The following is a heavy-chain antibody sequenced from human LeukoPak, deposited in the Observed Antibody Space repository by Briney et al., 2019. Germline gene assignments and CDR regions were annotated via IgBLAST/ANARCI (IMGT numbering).Heavy chain of an antibody. CDR3: TTGLAYYYDSSGYSEFDY. J-gene: IGHJ4*02. D-gene: IGHD3-22*01. Sequence: GGSPRLSCAASGFTFSNAWMSWVRQAPGKGLEWVGRIKSKTDGGTTDYAAPVKGRFTISRDDSKNTLYLQMNSLKTEDTAVYYCTTGLAYYYDSSGYSEFDYWGQGTLVTVSS. CDR1: GFTFSNAW. CDR2: IKSKTDGGTT. V-gene: IGHV3-15*01.